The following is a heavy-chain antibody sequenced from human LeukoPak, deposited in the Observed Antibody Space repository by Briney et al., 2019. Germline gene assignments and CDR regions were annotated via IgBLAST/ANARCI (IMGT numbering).Heavy chain of an antibody. CDR1: GGSISSYY. V-gene: IGHV4-59*01. CDR3: AREISGSYSNWFDP. Sequence: TPSETLSLTCTVSGGSISSYYWSWIRQPPGKGLEWIGYIYYSGSTNYNPSLKSRVTISVDTSKNQFSLKLSSVTAADTAVYYCAREISGSYSNWFDPWAREPWSPSPQ. J-gene: IGHJ5*02. CDR2: IYYSGST. D-gene: IGHD1-26*01.